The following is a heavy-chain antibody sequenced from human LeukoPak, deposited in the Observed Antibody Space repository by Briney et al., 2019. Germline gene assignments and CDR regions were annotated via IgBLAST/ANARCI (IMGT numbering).Heavy chain of an antibody. Sequence: GASVKVSCKASGGTFSSYAISWVRQAPGQGLEWMGGIISIFGTANYAQKFQGRVTVTTDTSTSTAYMELRSLRSDDTAVYYCARDDRSGYYDDWGQGTLVTVSS. J-gene: IGHJ4*02. V-gene: IGHV1-69*05. CDR2: IISIFGTA. D-gene: IGHD3-22*01. CDR3: ARDDRSGYYDD. CDR1: GGTFSSYA.